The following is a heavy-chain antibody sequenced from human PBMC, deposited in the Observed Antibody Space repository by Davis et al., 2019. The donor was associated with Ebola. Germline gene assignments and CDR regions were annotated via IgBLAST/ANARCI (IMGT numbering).Heavy chain of an antibody. CDR2: INPNSGGT. Sequence: ASVKVSCKASGYTFTGYYMHWVRQAPGQGLEWMGWINPNSGGTNYAQKFQGRVTMTRDTSISTAYMELSRLRSDDTAVYYCAREEDWTLGYYYYGMDVWGQGTTVTVSS. CDR3: AREEDWTLGYYYYGMDV. J-gene: IGHJ6*02. D-gene: IGHD1-1*01. CDR1: GYTFTGYY. V-gene: IGHV1-2*02.